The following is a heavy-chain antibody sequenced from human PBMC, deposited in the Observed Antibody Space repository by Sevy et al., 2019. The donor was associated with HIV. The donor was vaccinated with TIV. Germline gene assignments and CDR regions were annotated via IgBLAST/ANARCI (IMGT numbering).Heavy chain of an antibody. CDR3: ARNLRPSGAFDI. Sequence: GGSLRLSCAASGLTFSNYVMSWVRQAPGKGLERLSVISGSSGTTYAAESVKGRFTLSRDNSKNTLYLHMSSLGPEDTAVYYCARNLRPSGAFDIWGQGTRVPVSS. CDR2: ISGSSGTT. V-gene: IGHV3-23*01. CDR1: GLTFSNYV. D-gene: IGHD6-25*01. J-gene: IGHJ3*02.